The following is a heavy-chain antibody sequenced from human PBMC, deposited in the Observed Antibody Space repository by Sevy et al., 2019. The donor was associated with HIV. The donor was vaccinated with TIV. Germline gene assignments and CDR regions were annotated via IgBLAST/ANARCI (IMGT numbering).Heavy chain of an antibody. V-gene: IGHV3-30*02. J-gene: IGHJ5*02. CDR2: IWHDGSNK. CDR1: GFTFNFHG. Sequence: GGSLRLSCAASGFTFNFHGMHWVRQAPGKGLEWVAFIWHDGSNKYMADSVKRRFTISRDNSKNTLFLQMSSLTVEDMAVYYCARETDNSARWLDPWGQGTLVTVSS. CDR3: ARETDNSARWLDP. D-gene: IGHD4-4*01.